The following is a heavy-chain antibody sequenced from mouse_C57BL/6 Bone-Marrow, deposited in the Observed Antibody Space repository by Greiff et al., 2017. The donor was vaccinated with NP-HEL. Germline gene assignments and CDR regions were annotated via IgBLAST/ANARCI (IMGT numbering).Heavy chain of an antibody. D-gene: IGHD2-2*01. Sequence: VQLQQSGAELVRPGASVKLSCKASGYTFTDYYINWVKQRPGQGLEWIARIYPGSGNTYYNEKFKGKATLTAEKSSSTAYMQLSSLTSEDSAVYFCALWLRRREVAMDYWGQGTSVTVSS. V-gene: IGHV1-76*01. J-gene: IGHJ4*01. CDR2: IYPGSGNT. CDR3: ALWLRRREVAMDY. CDR1: GYTFTDYY.